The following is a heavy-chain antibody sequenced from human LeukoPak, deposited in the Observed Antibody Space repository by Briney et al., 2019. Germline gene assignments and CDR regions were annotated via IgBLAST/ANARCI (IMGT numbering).Heavy chain of an antibody. Sequence: ASVKVSCKASGYTFTSYGISWVRQAPGRGLEWMGWISAYNGNTNYAQKLQGRVTMTTDTSTSTAYMELRSLRSDDTAVYYCARVGGDIVVVPAAYAGVGYLDYWGQGTLVTVSS. CDR1: GYTFTSYG. J-gene: IGHJ4*02. D-gene: IGHD2-2*01. V-gene: IGHV1-18*01. CDR3: ARVGGDIVVVPAAYAGVGYLDY. CDR2: ISAYNGNT.